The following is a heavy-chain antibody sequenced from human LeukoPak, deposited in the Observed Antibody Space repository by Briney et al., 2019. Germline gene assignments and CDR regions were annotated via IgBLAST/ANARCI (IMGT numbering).Heavy chain of an antibody. CDR2: INHSGST. V-gene: IGHV4-39*01. CDR1: GGSINSSSYY. CDR3: ARHKRRGGYDSSGYYSYRAFDY. Sequence: SETLSLTCTVSGGSINSSSYYWSWIRQPPGKGLEWIGEINHSGSTNYNPSLKSRVTISVDTSKNQFSLKLSSVTAADTAVYYCARHKRRGGYDSSGYYSYRAFDYWGQGTLVTVSS. D-gene: IGHD3-22*01. J-gene: IGHJ4*02.